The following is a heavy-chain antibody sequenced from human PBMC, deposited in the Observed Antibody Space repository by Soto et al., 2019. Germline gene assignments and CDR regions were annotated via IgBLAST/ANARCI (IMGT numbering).Heavy chain of an antibody. V-gene: IGHV4-4*02. CDR3: ARYNAASGTYYFDY. CDR1: GGSVSSTYW. J-gene: IGHJ4*02. CDR2: IYHSGSA. D-gene: IGHD6-13*01. Sequence: QVELQESGPGLVKPSGTLSLTCAVSGGSVSSTYWWSWVRQPPGKGLEWIGEIYHSGSANYNPSLKSRVTISVHNXXNQFSLNLNSVTAADTAVYYCARYNAASGTYYFDYWGQGTLVTVSS.